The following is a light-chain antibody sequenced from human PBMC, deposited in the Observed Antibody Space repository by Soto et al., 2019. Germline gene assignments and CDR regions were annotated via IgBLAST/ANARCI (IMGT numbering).Light chain of an antibody. Sequence: DIQMTQSPSTLSASVGDRVTITCRASQSISSWLAWYQQKPGKAPKLLIYKASSLESGVTSRFSGSGSGTEFTLTISSLQPDDFATYYCQQHNSYPWTFGQGTKVEIK. J-gene: IGKJ1*01. CDR2: KAS. CDR3: QQHNSYPWT. V-gene: IGKV1-5*03. CDR1: QSISSW.